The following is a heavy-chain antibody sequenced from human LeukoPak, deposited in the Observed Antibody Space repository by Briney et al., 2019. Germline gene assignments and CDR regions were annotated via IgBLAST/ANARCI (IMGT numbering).Heavy chain of an antibody. V-gene: IGHV3-7*01. CDR1: GFTFSSYW. CDR2: IKQDGSEK. CDR3: AREVRYFDWLLNYYYYYMDV. J-gene: IGHJ6*03. D-gene: IGHD3-9*01. Sequence: GGSLRLSCAASGFTFSSYWMSWVRQAPGKGLEWVANIKQDGSEKYYVDSVKGRFTISRDNAKNSLYLQMNSLRAEDTAVYYCAREVRYFDWLLNYYYYYMDVWGKGTTVTVSS.